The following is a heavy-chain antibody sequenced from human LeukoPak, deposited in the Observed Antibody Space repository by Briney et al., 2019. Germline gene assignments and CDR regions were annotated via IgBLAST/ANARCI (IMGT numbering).Heavy chain of an antibody. V-gene: IGHV3-21*01. CDR2: VSSSGSYI. CDR1: GFTFNNYC. J-gene: IGHJ4*02. Sequence: GGSLRLSCAASGFTFNNYCMNWVRQAPGKGLEWVSSVSSSGSYIHYANSVKGRFTISRDNAKNSLYLQMNNLRAEDTAVYYCARDLTDDFWSGYHFDSWGQGTLVTVSS. D-gene: IGHD3-3*01. CDR3: ARDLTDDFWSGYHFDS.